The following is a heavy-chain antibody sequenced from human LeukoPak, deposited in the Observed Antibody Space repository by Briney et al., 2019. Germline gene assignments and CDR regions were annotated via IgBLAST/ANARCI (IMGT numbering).Heavy chain of an antibody. CDR2: IYPGDSDT. V-gene: IGHV5-51*01. Sequence: GESVKISCKGSGYNFTSYWIGWVRQMPGKGLEWMGNIYPGDSDTRYSPSFQGQVTISADKSISTAYLQWSSLKASDTAMYYCTTAIAVAGTAQPAFDYWGQGTLVTVSS. CDR3: TTAIAVAGTAQPAFDY. J-gene: IGHJ4*02. CDR1: GYNFTSYW. D-gene: IGHD6-19*01.